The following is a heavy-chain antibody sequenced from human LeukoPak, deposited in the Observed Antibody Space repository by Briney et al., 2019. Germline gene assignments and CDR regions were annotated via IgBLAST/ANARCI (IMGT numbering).Heavy chain of an antibody. CDR1: GFTFSSYS. CDR2: ISSSSSYI. J-gene: IGHJ4*02. CDR3: TRAVAAADFSPGY. D-gene: IGHD3/OR15-3a*01. Sequence: PGGSLRLSCVASGFTFSSYSMNWVRQAPGKGLEWISCISSSSSYIYCADSVKGRFTISRDNAKNSVYLQMNSLRAEDTAVYYCTRAVAAADFSPGYWGQGTLVTVSS. V-gene: IGHV3-21*06.